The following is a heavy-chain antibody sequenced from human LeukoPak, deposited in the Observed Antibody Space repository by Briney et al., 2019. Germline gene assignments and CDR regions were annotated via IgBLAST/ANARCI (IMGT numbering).Heavy chain of an antibody. CDR1: GVSISSYY. Sequence: SETLSLTCTVSGVSISSYYWTWIRQPPGRGLEWIGFISNSAITDYNPSLKSRVTISRDTTKNQFSLKLNSVTAAGTAVYYCARVGYYGSGSYYRDYFEHWGQGTRVTVSS. CDR3: ARVGYYGSGSYYRDYFEH. J-gene: IGHJ4*02. D-gene: IGHD3-10*01. CDR2: ISNSAIT. V-gene: IGHV4-59*01.